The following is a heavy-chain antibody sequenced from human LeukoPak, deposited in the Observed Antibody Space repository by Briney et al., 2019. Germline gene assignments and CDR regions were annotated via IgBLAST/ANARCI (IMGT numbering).Heavy chain of an antibody. Sequence: SETLSLTCGVSGYSNSSGYYWGRIRQPPGKGLEWIGSIYHSGSTYYNPSLKSRVTISVDTSKNQFSLKLSSVTAADTAVYYCARDWGVVVAALYYFDYWGQGILVTVSS. D-gene: IGHD2-15*01. CDR2: IYHSGST. V-gene: IGHV4-38-2*02. CDR3: ARDWGVVVAALYYFDY. CDR1: GYSNSSGYY. J-gene: IGHJ4*02.